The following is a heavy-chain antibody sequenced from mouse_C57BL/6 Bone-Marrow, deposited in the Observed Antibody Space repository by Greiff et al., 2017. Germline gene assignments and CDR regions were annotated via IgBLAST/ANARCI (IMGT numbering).Heavy chain of an antibody. J-gene: IGHJ4*01. D-gene: IGHD1-1*01. Sequence: VQLQQPGAELVKPGASVKLSCKASGYTFTSYWMQWVKQRPGQGLEWIGEIDPSDSYTNYNQKFKGTATLTVDTSSSTAYMQLSSLTSEDSAVYYCASDYGSSFYYAMDYWGQGTSVTVSS. CDR1: GYTFTSYW. V-gene: IGHV1-50*01. CDR3: ASDYGSSFYYAMDY. CDR2: IDPSDSYT.